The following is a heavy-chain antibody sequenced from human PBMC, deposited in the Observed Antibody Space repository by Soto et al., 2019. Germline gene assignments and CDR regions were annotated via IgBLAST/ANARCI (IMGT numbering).Heavy chain of an antibody. CDR1: GGSISSYY. CDR2: IYSSGST. J-gene: IGHJ4*02. Sequence: QVQLQESGPGLVKPSETLSLTCTVSGGSISSYYWSWIRQPPGRGLEWIGYIYSSGSTNYNPSLKSRVTISVDTSKNQFSLKLSSVTAADTAVYYCARWDTAMWGAYFDYWGQGTLVTVSS. V-gene: IGHV4-59*01. D-gene: IGHD5-18*01. CDR3: ARWDTAMWGAYFDY.